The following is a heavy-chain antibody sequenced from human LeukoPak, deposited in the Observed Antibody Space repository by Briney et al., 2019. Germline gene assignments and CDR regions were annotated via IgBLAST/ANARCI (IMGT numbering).Heavy chain of an antibody. CDR1: GFTFSSYS. CDR3: AKDPSILWWGSQFDP. CDR2: ISSSSSYI. Sequence: GGSLRLSCAASGFTFSSYSMNWVRQAPGKGLEWVSSISSSSSYIYYADSVKGRFAISRDNAKNSLYLQMNSLRAEDTAVYYCAKDPSILWWGSQFDPWGQGTLVTVSS. J-gene: IGHJ5*02. V-gene: IGHV3-21*04. D-gene: IGHD2-21*01.